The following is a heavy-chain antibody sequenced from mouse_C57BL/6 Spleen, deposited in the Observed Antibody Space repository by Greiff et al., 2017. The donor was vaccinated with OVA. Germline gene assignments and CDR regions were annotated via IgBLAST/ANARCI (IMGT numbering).Heavy chain of an antibody. D-gene: IGHD1-1*01. Sequence: QVQLQQSGPELVKPGASVKISCKASGYSFTSYYIHWVKQRPGQGLEWIGWIYPGSGNTKYNEKFKGKATLTADKSSSTAYMQLRTPASEDSAVSYCARSRYGSTRYFDGWGTGTTVTVSS. V-gene: IGHV1-66*01. CDR3: ARSRYGSTRYFDG. CDR2: IYPGSGNT. CDR1: GYSFTSYY. J-gene: IGHJ1*03.